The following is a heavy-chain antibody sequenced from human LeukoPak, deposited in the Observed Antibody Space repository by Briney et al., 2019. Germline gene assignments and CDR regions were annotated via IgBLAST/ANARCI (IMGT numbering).Heavy chain of an antibody. J-gene: IGHJ4*02. V-gene: IGHV3-20*04. CDR3: ARDVEMATIS. Sequence: GGTLRLSCAASGFIFSSYGMSWVRQAPGKGLEWVSGINWNGGSTGYADSVKGRFTISRDNAKNSLYLQMNSLRAEDTALYYCARDVEMATISWGQGTLVTVSS. CDR2: INWNGGST. CDR1: GFIFSSYG. D-gene: IGHD5-24*01.